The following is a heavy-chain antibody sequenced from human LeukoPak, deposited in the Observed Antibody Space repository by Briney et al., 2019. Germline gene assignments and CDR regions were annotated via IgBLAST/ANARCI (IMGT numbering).Heavy chain of an antibody. CDR2: INQDGSKM. J-gene: IGHJ4*02. CDR3: VRDSDYGDHIWGDY. Sequence: GGPLGLSCAASGFIFSNYWMTWVRQAPGRGLEWVANINQDGSKMFYIYSVRGRFTISRDNANNSLSLQMDGLRVEDTALDYCVRDSDYGDHIWGDYWGRGALVTVS. V-gene: IGHV3-7*04. CDR1: GFIFSNYW. D-gene: IGHD4-17*01.